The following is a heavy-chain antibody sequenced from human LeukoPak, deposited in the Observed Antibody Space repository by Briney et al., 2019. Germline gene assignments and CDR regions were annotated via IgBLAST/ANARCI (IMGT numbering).Heavy chain of an antibody. J-gene: IGHJ4*02. Sequence: GGSLRLSCAASGFTFTDFAMNWVRQAPGKGLEWVSGIGGGGTNTDYADSVKGRFTISRDNSKNTLTLQVSSLRADDTAVYFCAKDARGYHRPIDHWGQGILVTVSS. CDR3: AKDARGYHRPIDH. CDR2: IGGGGTNT. V-gene: IGHV3-23*01. CDR1: GFTFTDFA. D-gene: IGHD3-22*01.